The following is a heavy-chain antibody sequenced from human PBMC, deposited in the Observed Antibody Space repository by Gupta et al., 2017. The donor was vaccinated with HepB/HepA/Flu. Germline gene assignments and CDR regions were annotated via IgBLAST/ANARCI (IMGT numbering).Heavy chain of an antibody. J-gene: IGHJ6*03. Sequence: QVQLVESGGGVVQPGRSLRLSCAASGFTFSDYAIHWVRQAPGKGLEWVAVIWYDGNYKYYTDSVKGRFTISRDNSKNTLYLQMNSLRAEDTAVYYCARPGASGEYRHYSYYMDVWGKGTTVTVSS. CDR2: IWYDGNYK. V-gene: IGHV3-33*01. CDR1: GFTFSDYA. D-gene: IGHD3-16*02. CDR3: ARPGASGEYRHYSYYMDV.